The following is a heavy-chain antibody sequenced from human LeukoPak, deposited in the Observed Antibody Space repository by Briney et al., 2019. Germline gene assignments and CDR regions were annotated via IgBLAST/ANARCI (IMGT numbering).Heavy chain of an antibody. Sequence: GGSLRLSCAASGFTFSSYSMNWVRQAPGKGLEWVPSISSSSSYIYYADSVKGRFTISRDNAKNSLYLQMNSLRAEDTAVYYCARKDPRDAFDIWGQGTMVTVSS. J-gene: IGHJ3*02. CDR3: ARKDPRDAFDI. CDR2: ISSSSSYI. D-gene: IGHD2-15*01. V-gene: IGHV3-21*01. CDR1: GFTFSSYS.